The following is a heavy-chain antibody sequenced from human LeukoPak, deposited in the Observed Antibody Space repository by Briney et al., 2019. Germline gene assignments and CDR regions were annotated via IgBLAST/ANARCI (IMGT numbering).Heavy chain of an antibody. J-gene: IGHJ4*02. Sequence: GGSLRHSCAASGFTFSSYAMHWVRQAPGKGLEWVAVISYDGSNKYYADSVKGRFTISRDNSKNTLYLQMNSLRAEDTAVYYCARAPPWREVEMATISAFDYWGQGTLVTVSS. CDR1: GFTFSSYA. V-gene: IGHV3-30-3*01. CDR2: ISYDGSNK. CDR3: ARAPPWREVEMATISAFDY. D-gene: IGHD5-24*01.